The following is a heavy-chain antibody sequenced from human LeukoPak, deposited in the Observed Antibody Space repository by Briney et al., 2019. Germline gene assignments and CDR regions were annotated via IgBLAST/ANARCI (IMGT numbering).Heavy chain of an antibody. CDR3: ARGYCSGGTCRYVTKYFDY. J-gene: IGHJ4*02. CDR1: GYSFTNYW. Sequence: GESLKISCKDSGYSFTNYWIGWVRQMPGKGLEWMGIINPGDSDFRYSPSFQGQVTISADKSITTAYLQWSSLKASDTAMYYCARGYCSGGTCRYVTKYFDYWGQGTLVTVSS. V-gene: IGHV5-51*01. D-gene: IGHD2-15*01. CDR2: INPGDSDF.